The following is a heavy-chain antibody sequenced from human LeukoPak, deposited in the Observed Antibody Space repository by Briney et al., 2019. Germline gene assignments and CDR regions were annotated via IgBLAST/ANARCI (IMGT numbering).Heavy chain of an antibody. Sequence: GASVKVSCKASGYTFTSYYMHWVRQAPGQGLEWVGIINPSGGSTSYAQKFQGRVTMTRDTSTSTVYMELSSLRSEDTAVYYCARSRRAIAAAGTLKYWGQGTLVTVSS. CDR2: INPSGGST. V-gene: IGHV1-46*01. CDR1: GYTFTSYY. CDR3: ARSRRAIAAAGTLKY. J-gene: IGHJ4*02. D-gene: IGHD6-13*01.